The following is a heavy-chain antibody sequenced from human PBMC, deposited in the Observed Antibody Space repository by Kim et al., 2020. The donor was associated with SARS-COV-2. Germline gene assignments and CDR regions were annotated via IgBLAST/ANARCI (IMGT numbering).Heavy chain of an antibody. CDR2: ISYDGSNK. CDR1: GFTFSSYA. Sequence: GGSLRLSCAASGFTFSSYAMHWVRQAPGKGLEWVAVISYDGSNKYYADSVKGRFTISRDNSKNTLYLQMNSLRAEDTAVYYCARDRRLLWFGESRPPYYYGMDVWGQGTTVTVSS. D-gene: IGHD3-10*01. V-gene: IGHV3-30-3*01. CDR3: ARDRRLLWFGESRPPYYYGMDV. J-gene: IGHJ6*02.